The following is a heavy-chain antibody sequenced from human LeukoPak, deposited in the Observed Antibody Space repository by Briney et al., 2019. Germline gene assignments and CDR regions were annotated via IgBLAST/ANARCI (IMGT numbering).Heavy chain of an antibody. V-gene: IGHV1-3*03. D-gene: IGHD6-6*01. CDR3: ARGGIAARHSWFDP. J-gene: IGHJ5*02. Sequence: ASVKVSCKASGYTFTSYAMHLVRQAPGQRLEWMGWINAGNGNTKYSQEFQGRVTITRDTSESTAYMELSSLRSEDMAVYYCARGGIAARHSWFDPWGQGTLVTVSS. CDR1: GYTFTSYA. CDR2: INAGNGNT.